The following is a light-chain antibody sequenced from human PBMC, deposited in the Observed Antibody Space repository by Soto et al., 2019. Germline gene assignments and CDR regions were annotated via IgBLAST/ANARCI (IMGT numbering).Light chain of an antibody. CDR1: QSISSW. Sequence: DIQMTQSPSTLSASVGDRVTITCRASQSISSWLAWYQQKPGKAPKLLIYKASSLESGVPLRFSGSGSGTEFTLTISSLQPDVFATYYGQQYKDYPLTFGQGAKVELK. CDR2: KAS. V-gene: IGKV1-5*03. CDR3: QQYKDYPLT. J-gene: IGKJ1*01.